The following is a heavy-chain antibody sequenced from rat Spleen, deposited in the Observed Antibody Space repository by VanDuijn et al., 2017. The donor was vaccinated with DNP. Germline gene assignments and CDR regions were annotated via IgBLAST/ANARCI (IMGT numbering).Heavy chain of an antibody. CDR2: ISYSGST. CDR1: GYSITSNY. D-gene: IGHD1-2*01. Sequence: EVQLQESGPGLVKPSQSLSLTCSVTGYSITSNYWAWIRKFPGNKMEWMGYISYSGSTSYNPSLKGRISITRDTSKNQFFLQLNSVTTEDTAIYYCARSDYYGSYRPFTYWGQGTLVTVSS. J-gene: IGHJ3*01. CDR3: ARSDYYGSYRPFTY. V-gene: IGHV3-1*01.